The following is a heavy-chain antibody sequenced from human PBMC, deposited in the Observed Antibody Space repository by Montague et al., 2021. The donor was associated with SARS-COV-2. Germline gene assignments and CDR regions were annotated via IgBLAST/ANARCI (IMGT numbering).Heavy chain of an antibody. D-gene: IGHD3-10*01. V-gene: IGHV4-59*13. J-gene: IGHJ6*02. CDR1: GGSISSYY. CDR3: ARGHYYGRKDYYYGVDV. CDR2: IYYTGST. Sequence: SETLPLTCTVSGGSISSYYWTWIRQPPGKGLEWIGYIYYTGSTNYNPSLESRVTISLDTSKNQFSLKLSSVTAADTAVYYCARGHYYGRKDYYYGVDVWGQGTTVPVSS.